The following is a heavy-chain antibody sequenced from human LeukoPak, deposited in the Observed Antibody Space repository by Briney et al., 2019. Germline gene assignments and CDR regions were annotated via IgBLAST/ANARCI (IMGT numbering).Heavy chain of an antibody. J-gene: IGHJ4*02. CDR3: ARAGSIYGWFDY. D-gene: IGHD5-18*01. Sequence: SETLSLTCSVSGGSISTYSWSWIRLPPGKGLEWVGHMYYGGTTKYNPSLKSRVTISVDTSKNQFSLRLSSVTAADTAVYFCARAGSIYGWFDYWGQGTLVTVSS. V-gene: IGHV4-59*13. CDR1: GGSISTYS. CDR2: MYYGGTT.